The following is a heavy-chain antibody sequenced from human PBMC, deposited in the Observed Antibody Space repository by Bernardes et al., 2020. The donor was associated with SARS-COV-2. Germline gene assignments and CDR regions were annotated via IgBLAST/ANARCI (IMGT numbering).Heavy chain of an antibody. Sequence: SETLSLTCAVYGGSFSGYYWSWIRQPPGKGLEWIGEINHSGSTNYNPSLKSRVTISVDTSKNQFSLKLSSVTAADTAVYYCARRRYSSGWYVGSAFDIWGQGTMVTVSS. D-gene: IGHD6-19*01. J-gene: IGHJ3*02. V-gene: IGHV4-34*01. CDR1: GGSFSGYY. CDR2: INHSGST. CDR3: ARRRYSSGWYVGSAFDI.